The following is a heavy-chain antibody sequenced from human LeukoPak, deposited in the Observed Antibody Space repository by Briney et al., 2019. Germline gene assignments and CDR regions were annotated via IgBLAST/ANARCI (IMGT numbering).Heavy chain of an antibody. D-gene: IGHD3-10*01. CDR2: IYTSGST. CDR1: GGSISSGSYY. CDR3: ARENYGSGSYKPYYYYYMDV. J-gene: IGHJ6*03. V-gene: IGHV4-61*02. Sequence: PSETLSLTCTVSGGSISSGSYYWSWIRQPAGKGLEWIGRIYTSGSTNYNPSLKSRVTISVDTSKNQFSLKLSSVTAADTAVYYCARENYGSGSYKPYYYYYMDVWGKGTTVTVSS.